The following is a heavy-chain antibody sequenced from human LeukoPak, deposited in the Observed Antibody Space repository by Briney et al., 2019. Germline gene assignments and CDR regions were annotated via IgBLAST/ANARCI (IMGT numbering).Heavy chain of an antibody. J-gene: IGHJ4*02. CDR2: INPSGGST. Sequence: GASVKVSCKASGYTFINNWMHWVRQAPGQGLEWMGIINPSGGSTSYAQKFQGRVTMTRDTSTSTVYMELSSLRSEDTAVYYCAREQWLALQDWGQGTLVTVSS. CDR1: GYTFINNW. V-gene: IGHV1-46*01. CDR3: AREQWLALQD. D-gene: IGHD6-19*01.